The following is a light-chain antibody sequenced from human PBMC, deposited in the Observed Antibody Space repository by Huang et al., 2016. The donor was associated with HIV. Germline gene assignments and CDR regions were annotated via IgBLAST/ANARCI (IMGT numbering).Light chain of an antibody. CDR1: QIVSSH. CDR3: QQYNDFWST. V-gene: IGKV3-15*01. J-gene: IGKJ3*01. Sequence: ETVMTQSPVTLSVSPGDRASLSCRSSQIVSSHLAWYQQKPGQAPRLLIYAASTRATGVPARFSGSGAGTEFTLTISTLQSEDSAVYYCQQYNDFWSTFGPGTRVEIK. CDR2: AAS.